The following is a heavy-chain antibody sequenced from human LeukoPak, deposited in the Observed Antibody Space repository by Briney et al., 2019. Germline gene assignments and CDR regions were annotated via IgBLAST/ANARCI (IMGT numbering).Heavy chain of an antibody. D-gene: IGHD3-9*01. CDR1: GYTFTSYG. J-gene: IGHJ4*02. V-gene: IGHV1-18*01. Sequence: ASVKVSCKASGYTFTSYGISWVRQAPGQGLEWMGWISAYNGNTNCAQKLQGRVTMTTDTSTSTAYMELRSLRSDDTAVYYCARSWGLRYFDWLPQSPNFDYWGQGTLVTVSS. CDR3: ARSWGLRYFDWLPQSPNFDY. CDR2: ISAYNGNT.